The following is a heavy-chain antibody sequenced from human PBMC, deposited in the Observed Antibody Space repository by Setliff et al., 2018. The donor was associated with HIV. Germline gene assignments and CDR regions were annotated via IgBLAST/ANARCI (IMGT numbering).Heavy chain of an antibody. J-gene: IGHJ3*01. Sequence: SETLSLTCTVSGGSIRTGAYYWGWIRQPPGKGLEWIGSIYYDGITYYNPSLKSRVTISVDTSQNQFSLKLSSVTAADTAVYYCARDRIEVVVDGPHDVFDVWGRGTTVTVSS. CDR2: IYYDGIT. CDR1: GGSIRTGAYY. D-gene: IGHD2-15*01. CDR3: ARDRIEVVVDGPHDVFDV. V-gene: IGHV4-39*07.